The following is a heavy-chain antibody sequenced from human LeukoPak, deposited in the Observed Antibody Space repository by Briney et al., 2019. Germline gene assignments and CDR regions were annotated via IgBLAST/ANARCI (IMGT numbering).Heavy chain of an antibody. Sequence: PSETLSLTCAVYGGSFSGYYWSWIRQPPWKGLEWIGEINHSGSTNYNPSLKSRVTISVDTSKNQFSLKLSSVTAADTAVYYCARVDSGYDQRPDYWGQGTLVTVSS. CDR1: GGSFSGYY. J-gene: IGHJ4*02. V-gene: IGHV4-34*01. D-gene: IGHD5-12*01. CDR2: INHSGST. CDR3: ARVDSGYDQRPDY.